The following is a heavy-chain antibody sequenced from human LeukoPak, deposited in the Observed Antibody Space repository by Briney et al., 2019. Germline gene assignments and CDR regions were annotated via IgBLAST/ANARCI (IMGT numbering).Heavy chain of an antibody. CDR3: ARGERCSSTSCPKGVDY. Sequence: GASVKVSCKASGYTFTGYYMHWVRQAPGQGLEWMGWINPNSGGTNYAQKFQGRVTMTRDTSISTAYMELSRLRSDDTAVYYCARGERCSSTSCPKGVDYWGQGTLVTVSS. J-gene: IGHJ4*02. D-gene: IGHD2-2*01. CDR1: GYTFTGYY. CDR2: INPNSGGT. V-gene: IGHV1-2*02.